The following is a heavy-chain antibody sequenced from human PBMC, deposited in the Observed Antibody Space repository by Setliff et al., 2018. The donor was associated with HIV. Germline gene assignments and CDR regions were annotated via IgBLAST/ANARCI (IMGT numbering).Heavy chain of an antibody. J-gene: IGHJ4*02. CDR3: ARTYGSASKLDY. D-gene: IGHD3-10*01. CDR1: GFSLTTSGIR. CDR2: IDWEDDK. Sequence: PTLVNPQESLTLTCTFSGFSLTTSGIRVTWVRQPPGKALEWLARIDWEDDKFYSTSLKTRLTISKDTSKNQVVLTMTNMVPLDTATYFCARTYGSASKLDYWGQGTLGTVSS. V-gene: IGHV2-70*04.